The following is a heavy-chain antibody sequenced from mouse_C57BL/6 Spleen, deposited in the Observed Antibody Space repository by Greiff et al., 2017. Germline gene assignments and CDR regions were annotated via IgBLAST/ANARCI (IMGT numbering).Heavy chain of an antibody. V-gene: IGHV1-18*01. CDR3: ARGYYGSSYVNYYAMDY. Sequence: EVQLQQSGPELVKPGASVKIPCKASGYTFTDYNMDWVKQSHGKSLEWIGDINPNNGGTIYNQKFKGKATLTVDKSSSTAYMELRSLTSEDTAVYYCARGYYGSSYVNYYAMDYWGQGTSVTVSS. J-gene: IGHJ4*01. CDR1: GYTFTDYN. CDR2: INPNNGGT. D-gene: IGHD1-1*01.